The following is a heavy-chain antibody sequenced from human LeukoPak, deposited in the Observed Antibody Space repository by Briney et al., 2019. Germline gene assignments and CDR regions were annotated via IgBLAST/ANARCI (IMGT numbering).Heavy chain of an antibody. D-gene: IGHD1-26*01. CDR3: AKDRTVGASYWYFDL. Sequence: GGSLRLSCAASGFTFSSYAMNWVRQAPGRGLEWVSGISASSSIYYADSVKGRFTISRDNSKNTLFLHMNTLRAEDTAIYYCAKDRTVGASYWYFDLWGRGTLVTVSS. CDR2: ISASSSI. V-gene: IGHV3-23*01. CDR1: GFTFSSYA. J-gene: IGHJ2*01.